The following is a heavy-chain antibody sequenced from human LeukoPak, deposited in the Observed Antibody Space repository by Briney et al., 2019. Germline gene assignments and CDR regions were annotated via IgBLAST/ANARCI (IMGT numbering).Heavy chain of an antibody. CDR2: IYYSGDT. J-gene: IGHJ5*02. CDR3: VRGPYGASISKWFDP. D-gene: IGHD4/OR15-4a*01. V-gene: IGHV4-59*01. Sequence: ASETLSLTCTVSRGSISGYSWSWIRQSPGGGLEWIGYIYYSGDTAYNPSLRSRVTMSVDTSKNQFSLQLRSMTTADTAVYYCVRGPYGASISKWFDPWGQGTQVIVPP. CDR1: RGSISGYS.